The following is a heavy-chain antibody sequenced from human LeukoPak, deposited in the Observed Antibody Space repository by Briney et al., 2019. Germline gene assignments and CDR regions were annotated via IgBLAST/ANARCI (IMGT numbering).Heavy chain of an antibody. D-gene: IGHD3-3*01. CDR2: IYTSGST. Sequence: SETLSLTCAVSGGSISSYYWSWIRQPAGKGLEWIGRIYTSGSTNYNPSLKSRVTMSVDTSKNQFSLKLSSVTAADTAVYYCARIGGVDDYDRWFDPWGQGTLVTVSS. CDR1: GGSISSYY. CDR3: ARIGGVDDYDRWFDP. V-gene: IGHV4-4*07. J-gene: IGHJ5*02.